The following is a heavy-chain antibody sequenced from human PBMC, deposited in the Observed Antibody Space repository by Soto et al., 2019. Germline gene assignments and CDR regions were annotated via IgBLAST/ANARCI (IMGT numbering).Heavy chain of an antibody. CDR2: IISGNGNT. D-gene: IGHD6-25*01. J-gene: IGHJ4*02. CDR3: ASGRLQLPIFDN. CDR1: SSTFTSDA. V-gene: IGHV1-3*01. Sequence: QVQLVQSGAEVKKPGASVKLSCKAPSSTFTSDALHWVRQAPGQRLEWMGWIISGNGNTKYSQRFQGRVTITRDTSASTAYMDLSSLRSEDTAVYSCASGRLQLPIFDNWGQGTLVTVSS.